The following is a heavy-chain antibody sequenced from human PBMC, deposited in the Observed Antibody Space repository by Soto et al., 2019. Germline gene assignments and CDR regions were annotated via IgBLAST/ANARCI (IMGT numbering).Heavy chain of an antibody. CDR3: ASLGYYDTSGYYAPFDY. J-gene: IGHJ4*02. V-gene: IGHV1-69*13. CDR1: GGTFSSYA. CDR2: IIPMFGTA. D-gene: IGHD3-22*01. Sequence: SVTVSCQASGGTFSSYAISWVRQAPGQGLEWMGGIIPMFGTANYAQKFQGRVTITADESTSTAYMELSSLRSEDTAVYYCASLGYYDTSGYYAPFDYWGQGTLVTVSS.